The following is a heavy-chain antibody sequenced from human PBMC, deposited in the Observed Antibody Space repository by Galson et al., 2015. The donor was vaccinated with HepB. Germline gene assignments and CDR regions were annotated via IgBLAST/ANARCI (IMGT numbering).Heavy chain of an antibody. J-gene: IGHJ6*02. Sequence: SLRLSCAASGFTFSSYSMNWVRQAPGKGLEWVSSISSSSSYIYYADSVKGRFTISRDNAKNSLYLQMNSLRAEDTAVYYCARGLVVPAATHYYYYGMDVWGQGTTVTVSS. CDR1: GFTFSSYS. V-gene: IGHV3-21*01. CDR3: ARGLVVPAATHYYYYGMDV. D-gene: IGHD2-2*01. CDR2: ISSSSSYI.